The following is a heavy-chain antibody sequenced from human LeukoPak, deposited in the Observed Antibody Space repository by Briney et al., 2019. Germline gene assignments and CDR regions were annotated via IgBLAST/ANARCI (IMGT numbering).Heavy chain of an antibody. D-gene: IGHD3/OR15-3a*01. CDR2: INWNGGST. CDR3: ARALPTVERDLFDY. CDR1: GFTFDDYG. J-gene: IGHJ4*02. Sequence: PGGSLRLSCAASGFTFDDYGMSWVRHAPGKGLEWVSDINWNGGSTGYADSVKGRFTISRDNAKNSLYPKMNSLRAEDTALYYCARALPTVERDLFDYWGQGTLVTVSS. V-gene: IGHV3-20*04.